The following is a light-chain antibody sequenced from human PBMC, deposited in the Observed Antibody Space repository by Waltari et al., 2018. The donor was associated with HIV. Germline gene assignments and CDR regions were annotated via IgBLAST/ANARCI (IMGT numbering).Light chain of an antibody. Sequence: SYVLTQPPSVSVAPGQTARITCGGHHIGRKGVPWYQQKPSQAPVLGVYDDSDRPSGIPERFSGSSSWNTATLTISRVEAGDEADFYCQVWDSSTDLRVFGGGTKLTVL. CDR3: QVWDSSTDLRV. CDR2: DDS. J-gene: IGLJ2*01. V-gene: IGLV3-21*02. CDR1: HIGRKG.